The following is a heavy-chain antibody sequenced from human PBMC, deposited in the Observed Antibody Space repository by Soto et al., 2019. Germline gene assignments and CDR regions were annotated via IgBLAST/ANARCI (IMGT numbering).Heavy chain of an antibody. CDR2: INHSGST. D-gene: IGHD3-10*01. V-gene: IGHV4-34*01. CDR3: ARGRNYYGSGSYYSTHYYYYYYMDV. CDR1: GGSFSGYY. J-gene: IGHJ6*03. Sequence: QVQLQQWGAGLLKPSETLSLTCAVYGGSFSGYYWSWIRQPPGKGLEWIGEINHSGSTNYNPSLKSRVTISVDTSKNQFSLKLSSVTAADTAVYYCARGRNYYGSGSYYSTHYYYYYYMDVWCKGTTVTVSS.